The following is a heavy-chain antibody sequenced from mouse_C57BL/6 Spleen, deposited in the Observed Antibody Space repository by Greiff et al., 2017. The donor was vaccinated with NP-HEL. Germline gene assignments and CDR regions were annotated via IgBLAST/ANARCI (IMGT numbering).Heavy chain of an antibody. CDR2: ISSGGRYT. CDR3: ARQAITTVVATNAMDY. CDR1: GFTFSSYG. Sequence: EVQLVESGGDLVKPGGSLKLSCAASGFTFSSYGMSWVRQTPDKRLEWVATISSGGRYTYYPDSVKGRFTISRDNAKNTLYLQMSSLKSEDTAMYYCARQAITTVVATNAMDYWGQGTSVTVSS. D-gene: IGHD1-1*01. J-gene: IGHJ4*01. V-gene: IGHV5-6*01.